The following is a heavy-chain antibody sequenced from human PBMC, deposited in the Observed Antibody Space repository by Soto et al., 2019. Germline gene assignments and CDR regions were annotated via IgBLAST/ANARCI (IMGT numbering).Heavy chain of an antibody. CDR2: IYYSGST. CDR3: ARHFHPHDCTNGVCYENWFDP. Sequence: PSETLSLTCTVSVGSISSSSYYWGWIRQPPGKGLEWIGSIYYSGSTYYNPSLKSRVTISVDTSKNQFSPKLSSVTAADTAVYYCARHFHPHDCTNGVCYENWFDPWGQGTLVTVSS. CDR1: VGSISSSSYY. J-gene: IGHJ5*02. V-gene: IGHV4-39*01. D-gene: IGHD2-8*01.